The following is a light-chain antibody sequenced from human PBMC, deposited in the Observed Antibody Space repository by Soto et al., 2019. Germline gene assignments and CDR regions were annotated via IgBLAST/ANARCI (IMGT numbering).Light chain of an antibody. CDR2: SNN. Sequence: QSVLTQPPSASGTPGQTVTITCSGSNSNIGSNSVNWFQHLPGAVPKLLIFSNNQRPSGVPDRFSGSKSGNTASLTISGLQAEDEADYYCSSYTTSTTLIVFGGGTKLTVL. CDR1: NSNIGSNS. CDR3: SSYTTSTTLIV. J-gene: IGLJ2*01. V-gene: IGLV1-44*01.